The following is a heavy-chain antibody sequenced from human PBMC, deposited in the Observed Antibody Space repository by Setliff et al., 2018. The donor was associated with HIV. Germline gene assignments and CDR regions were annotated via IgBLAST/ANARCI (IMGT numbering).Heavy chain of an antibody. Sequence: SVKVSCKASGDTFDSLSISWVRQAPGQGLEWMGRIIPIYGSTNYAQKFQGRVTITADESTSTAYMELSSLRSEDTAVYYCARGERGFLDFNWFDPWGQGTLVTVSS. V-gene: IGHV1-69*13. D-gene: IGHD3-3*01. CDR3: ARGERGFLDFNWFDP. J-gene: IGHJ5*02. CDR2: IIPIYGST. CDR1: GDTFDSLS.